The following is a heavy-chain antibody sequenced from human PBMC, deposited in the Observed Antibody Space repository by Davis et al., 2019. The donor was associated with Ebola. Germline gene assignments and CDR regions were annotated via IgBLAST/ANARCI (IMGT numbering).Heavy chain of an antibody. CDR3: ATLRRTITGMDDGFDI. CDR2: IYTGDSDT. D-gene: IGHD1-14*01. J-gene: IGHJ3*02. V-gene: IGHV5-51*01. Sequence: GESLKIPCKDSGNSFNSHWIGWVRQMPGKGLEWMGIIYTGDSDTRYSPSFRGQVTISADKSTKTAFLLWSSLKASDTAMYYCATLRRTITGMDDGFDIWGQGTLVTVSS. CDR1: GNSFNSHW.